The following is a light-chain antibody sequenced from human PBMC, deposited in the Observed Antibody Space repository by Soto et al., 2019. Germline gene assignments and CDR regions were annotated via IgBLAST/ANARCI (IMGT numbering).Light chain of an antibody. CDR1: RSVLYYSNNKNY. J-gene: IGKJ2*01. CDR3: QQYYGAPYA. V-gene: IGKV4-1*01. Sequence: DIVMTQSPDSLAVSLGERATINCKSSRSVLYYSNNKNYLAWYQVKPGQPPKLLIYWASTRESGVPDRFSGSGSGTDFTLTISGLQAEDVAVYYCQQYYGAPYAFGQGTKLEI. CDR2: WAS.